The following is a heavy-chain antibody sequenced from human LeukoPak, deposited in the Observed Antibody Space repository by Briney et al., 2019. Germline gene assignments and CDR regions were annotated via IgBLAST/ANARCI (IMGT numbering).Heavy chain of an antibody. CDR1: GFTLSSYW. Sequence: PGGSLRLSCAASGFTLSSYWMTWVRQAPGTGLEWISFINTRSDTMYYADSVKGRFTVSRDNAKNSLYLQMNRLRAEDTAVYYCARAGAFYDSDGFYLWYFDLWGRGTLVTVSS. CDR3: ARAGAFYDSDGFYLWYFDL. V-gene: IGHV3-48*04. D-gene: IGHD3-22*01. CDR2: INTRSDTM. J-gene: IGHJ2*01.